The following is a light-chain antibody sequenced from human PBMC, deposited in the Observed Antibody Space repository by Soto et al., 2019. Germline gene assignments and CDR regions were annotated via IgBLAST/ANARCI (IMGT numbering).Light chain of an antibody. Sequence: EIVLTQSPATLSLSPGERATLSCRASQSISSYLGWYQQKPGQAPRLLIYDASNRAAGIPARFSGSESGTDFTLTISSLEPEDFAVYYCQQRSNWPLTFGGGTKVEIK. CDR1: QSISSY. CDR3: QQRSNWPLT. CDR2: DAS. V-gene: IGKV3-11*01. J-gene: IGKJ4*01.